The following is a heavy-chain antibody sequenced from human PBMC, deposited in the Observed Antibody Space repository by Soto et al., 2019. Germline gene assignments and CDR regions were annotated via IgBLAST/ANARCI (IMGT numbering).Heavy chain of an antibody. V-gene: IGHV3-23*01. D-gene: IGHD2-2*01. J-gene: IGHJ6*02. Sequence: PGGSLRLSCTASGFTFSSYAMNWVRQAPGKGLEWVSGISGSGGTTYYADSVKGRFTISRDNSKNTVYLQMNSLRAEDTAVYYCAKDLGYFCSSRCYDRYPLAVWAQRST. CDR1: GFTFSSYA. CDR2: ISGSGGTT. CDR3: AKDLGYFCSSRCYDRYPLAV.